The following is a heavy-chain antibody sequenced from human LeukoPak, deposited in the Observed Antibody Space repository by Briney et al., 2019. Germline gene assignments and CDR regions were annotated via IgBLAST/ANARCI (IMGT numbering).Heavy chain of an antibody. CDR2: IYYSGST. J-gene: IGHJ4*02. CDR3: ARRSVAATFDY. Sequence: PSETLSLTCTVSGGSISSSSYYWGWIRQPPGKGLEWIGTIYYSGSTYYNPSLKSRVTISVDTSKNQSSLKLSSVTAADTAVYYCARRSVAATFDYWGQGTLVTVSS. CDR1: GGSISSSSYY. D-gene: IGHD2-15*01. V-gene: IGHV4-39*01.